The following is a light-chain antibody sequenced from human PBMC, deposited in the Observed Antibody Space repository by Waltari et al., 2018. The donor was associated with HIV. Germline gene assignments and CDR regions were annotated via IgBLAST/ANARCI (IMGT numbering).Light chain of an antibody. J-gene: IGLJ2*01. CDR3: DSRDTSGNHVV. Sequence: SSELTQDPAVSVALGQTVRITCQGGSLRFYYATWYQQKPGQAPFLLVYGQNNRPSGIPDRFSGSSSGNTASLTITGAQAEDEADYYCDSRDTSGNHVVFGGGTKVTVL. CDR2: GQN. CDR1: SLRFYY. V-gene: IGLV3-19*01.